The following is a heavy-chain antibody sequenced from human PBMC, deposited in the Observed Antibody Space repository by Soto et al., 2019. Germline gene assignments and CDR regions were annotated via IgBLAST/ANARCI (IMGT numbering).Heavy chain of an antibody. CDR1: GFTFSSYS. Sequence: RRLSCAASGFTFSSYSMNWVRQAPGKGLEWVSSISSSSSYIYYADSVKGRSTISRDNAKNSLYLQMNSLRAEDTAVYYCARVDSVVVAATLYYYSMDVWGQGTTVTVSS. V-gene: IGHV3-21*01. J-gene: IGHJ6*02. CDR3: ARVDSVVVAATLYYYSMDV. CDR2: ISSSSSYI. D-gene: IGHD2-15*01.